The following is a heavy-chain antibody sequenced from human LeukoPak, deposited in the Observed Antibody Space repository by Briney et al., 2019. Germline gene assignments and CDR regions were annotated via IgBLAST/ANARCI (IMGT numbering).Heavy chain of an antibody. V-gene: IGHV3-73*01. J-gene: IGHJ4*02. CDR1: GFTFGGSA. D-gene: IGHD2-21*01. CDR3: AKAPVTTCSGAYCYPFDY. CDR2: IRSEPLSYAT. Sequence: PGGSLRLSCAASGFTFGGSAIHWVRQSSGKGLEWVGRIRSEPLSYATAYAASVKGRFTISRDDSKNMAYLQMNSLKTEGTAVYYCAKAPVTTCSGAYCYPFDYWGQGTLVTVSS.